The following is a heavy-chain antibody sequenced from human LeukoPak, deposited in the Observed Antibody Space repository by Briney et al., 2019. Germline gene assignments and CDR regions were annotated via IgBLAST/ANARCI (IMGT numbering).Heavy chain of an antibody. CDR3: ARRPYSSGWYYFDY. J-gene: IGHJ4*02. Sequence: SVKVSCKASGYTFTSYAISWVRQAPGQGLEWMGGIIPIFGTANYAQKFQGRVTITADKSTSTAYMELSSLRSEDTAVYYCARRPYSSGWYYFDYWGQGTLVTVSS. CDR2: IIPIFGTA. V-gene: IGHV1-69*06. D-gene: IGHD6-19*01. CDR1: GYTFTSYA.